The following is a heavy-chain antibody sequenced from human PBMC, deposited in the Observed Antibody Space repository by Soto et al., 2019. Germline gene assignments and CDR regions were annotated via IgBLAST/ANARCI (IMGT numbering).Heavy chain of an antibody. CDR2: IYHSGST. V-gene: IGHV4-59*01. Sequence: QVQLQESGPGLVKPSETLSLTCTVSGDSISDYYWSWIRQPPGKGLEWIGYIYHSGSTNYNPSLQSRVTISVDTSKNQFSLNLRSVTAADTAVYYCVTERGHWFDPWGQGTLVTVSS. J-gene: IGHJ5*02. CDR1: GDSISDYY. CDR3: VTERGHWFDP. D-gene: IGHD3-10*01.